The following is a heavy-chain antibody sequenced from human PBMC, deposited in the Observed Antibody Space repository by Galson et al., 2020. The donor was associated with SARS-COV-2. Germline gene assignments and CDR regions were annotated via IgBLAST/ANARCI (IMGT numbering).Heavy chain of an antibody. J-gene: IGHJ6*02. CDR3: ARTMVVVSYHMDV. V-gene: IGHV4-59*08. CDR1: GGSIKNYY. D-gene: IGHD3-22*01. CDR2: IYYTGST. Sequence: ETSATLSLTCTVSGGSIKNYYLSWIRQPPGNGPEWIGFIYYTGSTNYNPSLKSRVTISVDTSENQVSLKINSVTAADTAVYYCARTMVVVSYHMDVWGQGTAVAVSS.